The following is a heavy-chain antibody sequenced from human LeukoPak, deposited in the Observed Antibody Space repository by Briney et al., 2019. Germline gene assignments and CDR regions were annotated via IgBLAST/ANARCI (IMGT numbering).Heavy chain of an antibody. CDR2: IYTSGST. D-gene: IGHD3/OR15-3a*01. Sequence: SETLSLSCTVSGGSINSGGYYWSWMRQPAGKGLEWIGRIYTSGSTNYNPSLKSRVTISVDTSKNQFSLKLSPVTAADTAVSYCARQTGSGLFILPGGQGTLVTVSS. CDR3: ARQTGSGLFILP. CDR1: GGSINSGGYY. J-gene: IGHJ4*02. V-gene: IGHV4-61*02.